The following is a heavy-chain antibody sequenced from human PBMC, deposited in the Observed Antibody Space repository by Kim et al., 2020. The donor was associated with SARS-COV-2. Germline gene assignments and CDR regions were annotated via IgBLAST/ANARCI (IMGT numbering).Heavy chain of an antibody. D-gene: IGHD3-10*01. Sequence: GGSLRLSCAASGFAFSTNAMGWVRQAPGKGLEWGSSISGTGSDMYYADSVRGRFTISRDIGKTTLYLQMNSLRAEDTALYYCAKDIWDYSGMDVWGQGT. CDR1: GFAFSTNA. J-gene: IGHJ6*02. CDR2: ISGTGSDM. CDR3: AKDIWDYSGMDV. V-gene: IGHV3-23*01.